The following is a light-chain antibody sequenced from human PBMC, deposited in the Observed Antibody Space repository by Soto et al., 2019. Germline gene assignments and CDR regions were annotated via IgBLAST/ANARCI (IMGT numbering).Light chain of an antibody. J-gene: IGKJ1*01. CDR3: QQYGSSSWT. CDR2: ATS. CDR1: QSVSSSY. Sequence: EIVLTQSPGTLSLSPGERATLSCRASQSVSSSYLAWYQQKPGQPPRLVMYATSSRATGIPARFSGSGSGTDFTLTISRLEPEDFAVYYRQQYGSSSWTFGQGTKVDTK. V-gene: IGKV3-20*01.